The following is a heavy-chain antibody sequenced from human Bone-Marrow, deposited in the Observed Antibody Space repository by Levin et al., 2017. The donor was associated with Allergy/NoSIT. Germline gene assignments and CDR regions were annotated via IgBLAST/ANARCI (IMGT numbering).Heavy chain of an antibody. CDR2: INYSGST. CDR1: GGTVGSGSYY. Sequence: GSLRLSCTVSGGTVGSGSYYWNWIRQFPGKELQWIGYINYSGSTIYNPSLNSRVNISFDTSKSQIFLRLSSVTAADTAMYYCARDEIGYKFPHQYYCGLDVWGQGTTVTVSS. J-gene: IGHJ6*02. V-gene: IGHV4-61*01. D-gene: IGHD5-24*01. CDR3: ARDEIGYKFPHQYYCGLDV.